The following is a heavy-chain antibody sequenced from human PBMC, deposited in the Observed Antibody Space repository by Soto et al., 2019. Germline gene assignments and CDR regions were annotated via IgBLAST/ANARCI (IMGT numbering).Heavy chain of an antibody. Sequence: GGSLRLSCAASGFTFDDYAMHWVRQAPGKGLEWVSGISWNSGSIGYADSVKGRSTISRDNAKSSLYLQMNSLRAEDTALYYCAKVRYSSSSGAYYFDYWGQGTLVTVSS. D-gene: IGHD6-6*01. CDR3: AKVRYSSSSGAYYFDY. CDR2: ISWNSGSI. J-gene: IGHJ4*02. CDR1: GFTFDDYA. V-gene: IGHV3-9*01.